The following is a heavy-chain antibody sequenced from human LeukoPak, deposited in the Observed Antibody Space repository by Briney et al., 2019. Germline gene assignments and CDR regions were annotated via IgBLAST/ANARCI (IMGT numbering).Heavy chain of an antibody. CDR2: ISSSSSYI. Sequence: PGGSLRLSCAASGFTFSSYSMNWVRQAPGKGLEWVSSISSSSSYIYYADSVKGRFTISRDNAKNSLYLQKNSLRAEDTAVYYCARHPTTYYDYVWGSYVGSFDIWGQGTMVTVSS. J-gene: IGHJ3*02. D-gene: IGHD3-16*01. CDR1: GFTFSSYS. CDR3: ARHPTTYYDYVWGSYVGSFDI. V-gene: IGHV3-21*01.